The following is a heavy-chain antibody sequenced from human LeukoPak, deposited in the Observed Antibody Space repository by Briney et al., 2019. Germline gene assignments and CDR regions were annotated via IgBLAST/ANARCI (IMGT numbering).Heavy chain of an antibody. V-gene: IGHV4-59*01. CDR1: GGSITSYY. Sequence: PSETLSLTCTVSGGSITSYYWSWIRQPPGKGLEWIEYIHYSGSTNYNPSFKSRVTISVDTSKNQFSLKLNSVTAADTAVYYCARDVGARVGASDIWGQGTMATVSS. J-gene: IGHJ3*02. CDR3: ARDVGARVGASDI. CDR2: IHYSGST. D-gene: IGHD1-26*01.